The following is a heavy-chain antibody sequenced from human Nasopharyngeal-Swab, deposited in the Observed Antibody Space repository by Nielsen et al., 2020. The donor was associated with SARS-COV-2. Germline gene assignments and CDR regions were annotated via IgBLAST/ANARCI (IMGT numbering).Heavy chain of an antibody. J-gene: IGHJ4*02. D-gene: IGHD2-2*01. CDR3: ARGSVVPAAPAVDYFDY. Sequence: WIRQPPGPGLEWIGEINHSGSTNYNPSLKSRVTISVDTSKNQFSLKLRSVTAADTAVYYCARGSVVPAAPAVDYFDYWGQGTLVTVSS. V-gene: IGHV4-34*01. CDR2: INHSGST.